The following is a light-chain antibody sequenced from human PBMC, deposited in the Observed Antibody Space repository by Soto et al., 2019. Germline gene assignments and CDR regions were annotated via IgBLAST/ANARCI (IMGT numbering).Light chain of an antibody. J-gene: IGKJ1*01. V-gene: IGKV1-39*01. CDR2: AAS. CDR3: QQSYSTTWT. Sequence: DIQMTQSPSSLSASVGDRVTITCRASQGISTYLNWYQQKPGKAPKLLIYAASSLQSGVPSRFSGSESETDFTLTISSLQPEDFANYSCQQSYSTTWTFGQGTTGDIK. CDR1: QGISTY.